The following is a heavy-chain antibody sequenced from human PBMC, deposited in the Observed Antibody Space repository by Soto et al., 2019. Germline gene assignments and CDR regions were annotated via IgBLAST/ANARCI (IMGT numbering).Heavy chain of an antibody. CDR1: GGSISSGDYY. CDR2: IYYSGST. D-gene: IGHD2-21*02. CDR3: ASTYCGGDCYHSAFDI. V-gene: IGHV4-30-4*01. J-gene: IGHJ3*02. Sequence: PSETLSLTCTVSGGSISSGDYYWSWIRQPPGKGLEWIGYIYYSGSTYYNPSLKSRVTISVDTSKNQFSLKLSSVTAADTAVYYCASTYCGGDCYHSAFDIWGQGTMVTVSS.